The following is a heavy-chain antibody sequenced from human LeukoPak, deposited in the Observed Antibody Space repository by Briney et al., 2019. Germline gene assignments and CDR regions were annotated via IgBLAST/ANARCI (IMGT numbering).Heavy chain of an antibody. CDR1: GYTFTGYH. J-gene: IGHJ4*02. V-gene: IGHV1-2*02. D-gene: IGHD3-22*01. Sequence: ASVSVSCKASGYTFTGYHMHWVRQAPGQGLEWMGWINPNSGGTNYAQKFQGRVTMTRDTSISTAYMELSRLRSDDTAVYYCARPYGSSGYYYAYWGQGTLVTVSS. CDR2: INPNSGGT. CDR3: ARPYGSSGYYYAY.